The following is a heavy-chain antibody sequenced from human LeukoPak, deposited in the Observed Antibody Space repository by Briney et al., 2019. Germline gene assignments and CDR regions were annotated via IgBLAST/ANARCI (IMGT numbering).Heavy chain of an antibody. V-gene: IGHV4-39*01. CDR1: GGSISSSSYY. J-gene: IGHJ4*02. CDR3: ARGGGYSYLGY. CDR2: IYYSGTT. Sequence: PSETLSLTCTVSGGSISSSSYYWGWIRQPPGKGLEWIGSIYYSGTTYYNPSLKSRVTISVDTSKNQFSLKLSSVTAADTAVYYCARGGGYSYLGYWGQGTLVTVSS. D-gene: IGHD5-18*01.